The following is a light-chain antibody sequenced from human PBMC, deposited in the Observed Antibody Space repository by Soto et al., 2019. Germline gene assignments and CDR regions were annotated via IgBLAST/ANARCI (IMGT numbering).Light chain of an antibody. CDR1: YSNIGKNT. J-gene: IGLJ3*02. CDR3: AVWDDRLNGWV. CDR2: SND. V-gene: IGLV1-44*01. Sequence: QSVLTQPPSASGTPGQRVTLSCSGSYSNIGKNTVCWYLQLPGTAPKLLIYSNDQRPSGVPDRFSRSKYGTSASLVISGLQSVDEADCYCAVWDDRLNGWVFAGGTKLTVL.